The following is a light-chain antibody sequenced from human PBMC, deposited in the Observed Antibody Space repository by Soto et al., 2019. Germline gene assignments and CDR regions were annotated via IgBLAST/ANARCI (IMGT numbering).Light chain of an antibody. J-gene: IGKJ2*01. Sequence: EIVLMQSPGTLSLSPGERATLSCRASQSVTNNYLAWYQQKPGQAPRLLIYGSSNRTTAIPNKFTGSGFGTDINRIITRQKPEDFAVYYCQQYSISPLMYTCGQGTKLGVK. CDR3: QQYSISPLMYT. V-gene: IGKV3-20*01. CDR1: QSVTNNY. CDR2: GSS.